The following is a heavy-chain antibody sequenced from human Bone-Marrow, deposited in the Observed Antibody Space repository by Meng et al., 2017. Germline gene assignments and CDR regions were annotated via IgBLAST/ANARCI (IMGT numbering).Heavy chain of an antibody. Sequence: QGAVGQSGSELKKPGAPVKVSCRAPGYTFTSYAMNWVRQAPGQGLEWMGWINANTGNPTYAQGFTGRFVFSLDTSVSTAYLQISSLKAEDTAVYYCARDKWQWLVPDSGEAFDYWGQGTLVTVSS. CDR3: ARDKWQWLVPDSGEAFDY. CDR2: INANTGNP. J-gene: IGHJ4*02. V-gene: IGHV7-4-1*02. D-gene: IGHD6-19*01. CDR1: GYTFTSYA.